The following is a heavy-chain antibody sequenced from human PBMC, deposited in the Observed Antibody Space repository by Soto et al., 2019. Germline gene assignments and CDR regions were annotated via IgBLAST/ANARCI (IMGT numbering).Heavy chain of an antibody. J-gene: IGHJ6*03. D-gene: IGHD2-2*01. CDR1: GYTVTSSA. CDR2: INAGNGNT. V-gene: IGHV1-3*01. CDR3: ARDNGDCSSTSCYGDYYYYMDV. Sequence: ASVKVSCKASGYTVTSSAMHWVRQAPGQRLEWMGWINAGNGNTKYSQKFQGRVTITRDTSASTAYMELSSLRSEDTAVYYCARDNGDCSSTSCYGDYYYYMDVWGKGTTVTVSS.